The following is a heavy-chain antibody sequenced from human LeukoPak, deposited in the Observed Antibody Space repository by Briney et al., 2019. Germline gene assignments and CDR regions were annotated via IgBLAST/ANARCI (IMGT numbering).Heavy chain of an antibody. J-gene: IGHJ4*02. CDR2: ISAGGGTT. Sequence: GGSLRLSCAASGFTFSAYAMNWVRQAPGKGLEWVSYISAGGGTTYYADSVKGRFTISRDNSNDTLYLQMSSLRADDTALYYCAKDVTTVGRGYWGQGTLVTVSS. D-gene: IGHD4-11*01. CDR3: AKDVTTVGRGY. CDR1: GFTFSAYA. V-gene: IGHV3-23*01.